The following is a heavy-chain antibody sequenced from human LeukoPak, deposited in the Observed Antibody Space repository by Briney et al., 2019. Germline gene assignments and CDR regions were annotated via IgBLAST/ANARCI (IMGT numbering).Heavy chain of an antibody. Sequence: GGSLRLSCAASGFTFSDYYMTWIRQAPGKGLEWVSHISSSDNTKYYADSVKGRFTISRDNAKNSLYLQMNSLRAEDTAVYYCAELGITKIGGVWGKGTTVTISS. CDR1: GFTFSDYY. CDR2: ISSSDNTK. CDR3: AELGITKIGGV. D-gene: IGHD3-10*02. V-gene: IGHV3-11*04. J-gene: IGHJ6*04.